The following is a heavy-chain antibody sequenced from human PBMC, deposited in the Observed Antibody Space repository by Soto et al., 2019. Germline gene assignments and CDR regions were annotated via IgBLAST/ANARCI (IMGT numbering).Heavy chain of an antibody. V-gene: IGHV5-51*01. D-gene: IGHD1-26*01. Sequence: GESLKISCKGSGSSFTSYWIGWVRQMPGKGLEWMGIIYPGDSDTRYSPSFQGQVTISADKSISTAYLQWRSLKASDTAMYYCARRASSSLSGSQYWYFDLWGRGTLVTVSS. J-gene: IGHJ2*01. CDR1: GSSFTSYW. CDR2: IYPGDSDT. CDR3: ARRASSSLSGSQYWYFDL.